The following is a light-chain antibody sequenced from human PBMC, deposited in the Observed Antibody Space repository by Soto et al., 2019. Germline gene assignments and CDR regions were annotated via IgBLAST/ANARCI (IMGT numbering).Light chain of an antibody. CDR1: QSISNH. V-gene: IGKV1-17*03. J-gene: IGKJ5*01. CDR2: DAS. CDR3: QQHHNCPLT. Sequence: SPSDMSASVGDSVPITSRASQSISNHLVWYQQKPGKVPKRLIYDASSLQAGVPARFSGSGSGTDFTLTISSLQPEDFATYYCQQHHNCPLTFGQGTRLDIK.